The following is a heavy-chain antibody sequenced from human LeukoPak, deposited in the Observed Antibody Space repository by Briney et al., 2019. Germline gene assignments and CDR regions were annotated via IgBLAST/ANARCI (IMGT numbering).Heavy chain of an antibody. J-gene: IGHJ4*02. V-gene: IGHV4-59*08. CDR3: ARHRYASGSSNFDY. Sequence: SETLSLTCTVSGGSISAYYWSWIRQPPGKGLEYIGYIYYTGSTNYNPSLKSRVTISVDTSKSQFSLKLSSVTAADTAVYHCARHRYASGSSNFDYWGQGTLVTVSS. CDR1: GGSISAYY. D-gene: IGHD3-10*01. CDR2: IYYTGST.